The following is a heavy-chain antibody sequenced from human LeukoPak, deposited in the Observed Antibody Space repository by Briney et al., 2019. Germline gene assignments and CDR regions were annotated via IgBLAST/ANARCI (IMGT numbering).Heavy chain of an antibody. J-gene: IGHJ3*02. V-gene: IGHV3-7*01. Sequence: GGSLRLSCAASGFTFSTYWMTWVRQAPGKGLEWVANIKQDGSAKYYVDSVKGRFTISRDNAKNSLYLQMNSLRAEDTAVYYCARDRSGGDPDAFDIWGQGTMVTVSS. D-gene: IGHD2-21*02. CDR3: ARDRSGGDPDAFDI. CDR1: GFTFSTYW. CDR2: IKQDGSAK.